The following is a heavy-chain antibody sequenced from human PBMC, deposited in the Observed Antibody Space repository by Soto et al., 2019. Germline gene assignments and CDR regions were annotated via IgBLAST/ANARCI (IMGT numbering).Heavy chain of an antibody. V-gene: IGHV4-30-4*01. Sequence: QVQLQESGPGLVKPSQTLSLTCTVSGGSISSGDYYWSWIRQPPGKGLEWIGYIYYSGSTYYNPSLKSRLTISVDTSKNLFSMKLSSVTAADTAVYYCARRVFEWLPNDWFDPWGQGTLVTVSS. CDR2: IYYSGST. CDR1: GGSISSGDYY. D-gene: IGHD3-3*01. CDR3: ARRVFEWLPNDWFDP. J-gene: IGHJ5*02.